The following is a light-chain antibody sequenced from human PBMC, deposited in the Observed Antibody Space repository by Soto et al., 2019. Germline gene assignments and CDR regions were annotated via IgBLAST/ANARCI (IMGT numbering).Light chain of an antibody. V-gene: IGKV1-39*01. CDR3: LQTNSSPPT. CDR1: QSIANN. Sequence: DFQMTQSPSSLSASVGDRVTITCRASQSIANNLNWYQQKPGKAPRLLIYSASTLQSGVPSRFSGSGSGTDFTLTISSLQPEDFATYFCLQTNSSPPTFGGGTKMEIK. CDR2: SAS. J-gene: IGKJ4*01.